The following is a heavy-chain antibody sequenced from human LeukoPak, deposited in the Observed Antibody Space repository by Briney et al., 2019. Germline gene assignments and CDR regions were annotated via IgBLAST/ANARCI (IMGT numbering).Heavy chain of an antibody. CDR3: AREKSSGWYGGDFDY. V-gene: IGHV4-59*01. J-gene: IGHJ4*02. Sequence: SETLSLTCTVSGGSISSYYWSWIRQPPGKGLEWIGYIFYSGSTNYNPSLKSRVTISVDTSKSQFSLNLSSVTAADTAVCYCAREKSSGWYGGDFDYWGQGTLVTVSS. CDR1: GGSISSYY. CDR2: IFYSGST. D-gene: IGHD6-19*01.